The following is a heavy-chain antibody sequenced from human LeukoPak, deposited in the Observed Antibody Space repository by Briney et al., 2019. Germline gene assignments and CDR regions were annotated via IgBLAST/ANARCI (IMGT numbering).Heavy chain of an antibody. CDR2: MNPKSGNT. V-gene: IGHV1-8*01. J-gene: IGHJ4*02. CDR1: GYTFTSYD. D-gene: IGHD3-10*01. Sequence: ASVTVSFKASGYTFTSYDINWVRQAPGQGLEWMGWMNPKSGNTGYAQKFQGTVTMTRNTSISTAYMELSSLRSEDTAVYYCARGLPHGSGNIDYWGQGTLVTVSS. CDR3: ARGLPHGSGNIDY.